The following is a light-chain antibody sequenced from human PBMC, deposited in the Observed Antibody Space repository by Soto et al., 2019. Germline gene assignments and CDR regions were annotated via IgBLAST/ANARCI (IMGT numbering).Light chain of an antibody. V-gene: IGLV2-23*01. CDR1: NSDVGSHNF. Sequence: QSVLTQPAFVSGSPGQSITISCTGTNSDVGSHNFVSWYQQYPGKAPKLLIYEASKRPSGLSNRFSGSKSGNTASLTISGLQAEDEADYYCCSLTNGATWVFGGGTQLTVL. CDR2: EAS. CDR3: CSLTNGATWV. J-gene: IGLJ3*02.